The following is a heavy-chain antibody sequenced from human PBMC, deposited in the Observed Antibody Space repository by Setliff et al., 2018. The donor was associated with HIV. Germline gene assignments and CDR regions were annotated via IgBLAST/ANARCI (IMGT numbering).Heavy chain of an antibody. CDR2: ISSSGSGSTM. CDR3: ARYHVDATLVSAFDI. J-gene: IGHJ3*02. CDR1: GFAFSTYE. V-gene: IGHV3-48*03. Sequence: LRLSCAASGFAFSTYEMNWVRQAPGKGLEWVSYISSSGSGSTMLYADSVKGRFTISRDNPKNSLYLQMNSLRAEDTAVYYCARYHVDATLVSAFDIWGPGTKVTVSS. D-gene: IGHD5-18*01.